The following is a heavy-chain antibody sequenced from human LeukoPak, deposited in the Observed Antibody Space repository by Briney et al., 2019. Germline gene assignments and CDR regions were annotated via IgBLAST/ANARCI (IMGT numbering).Heavy chain of an antibody. D-gene: IGHD2/OR15-2a*01. CDR1: GNYW. CDR2: VNSDGSWT. V-gene: IGHV3-74*01. J-gene: IGHJ4*02. CDR3: VSFYETY. Sequence: GGSLRLSCAASGNYWMHWVRQVPGKGLVWVSHVNSDGSWTSYADPVKGRFTISKDNAKNTVYLQMNSLRAEDTAVYYCVSFYETYWGRGTLVTVSS.